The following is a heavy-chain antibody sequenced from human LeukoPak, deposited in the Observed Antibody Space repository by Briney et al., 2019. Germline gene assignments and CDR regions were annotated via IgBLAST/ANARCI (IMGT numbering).Heavy chain of an antibody. CDR2: ISYDGGTK. CDR1: GFSFTNYG. Sequence: GGSRRLSCAASGFSFTNYGMHWVRQAPGKGLGWVAVISYDGGTKYYADSVKGRFTISRDNSKNTLYLQLNSLRAEDTAVYYCAKRGAEVGATVAPGDYWGQGTLVTVSS. D-gene: IGHD1-26*01. V-gene: IGHV3-30*18. CDR3: AKRGAEVGATVAPGDY. J-gene: IGHJ4*02.